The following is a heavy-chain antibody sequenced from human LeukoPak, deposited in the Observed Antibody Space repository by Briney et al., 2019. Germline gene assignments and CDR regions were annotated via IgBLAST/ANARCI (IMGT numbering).Heavy chain of an antibody. Sequence: GGSLRLSCEASGFSFRNYAMNWVRQAPGKGLEWVASISGTGGSTFYADFAKGRFIISRDNSKDTLSLQLNSLTGTDTAVYFCAKGSVAIPQFFKSWGRGILVTVSS. J-gene: IGHJ4*02. D-gene: IGHD2-21*01. V-gene: IGHV3-23*01. CDR2: ISGTGGST. CDR1: GFSFRNYA. CDR3: AKGSVAIPQFFKS.